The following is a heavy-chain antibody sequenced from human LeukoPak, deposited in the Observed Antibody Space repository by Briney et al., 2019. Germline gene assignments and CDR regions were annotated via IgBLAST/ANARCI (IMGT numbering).Heavy chain of an antibody. CDR2: ISSSGSTI. Sequence: GGSLRLSCAASGFTFSDYYMSWIRQAPGKGLEWVSYISSSGSTIYYADSVKGRFTISRDNAKNSLYPQMNSLRAEDTAVYYCAREEVGAKKNDAFDIWGQGTMVTVSS. D-gene: IGHD1-26*01. CDR3: AREEVGAKKNDAFDI. J-gene: IGHJ3*02. CDR1: GFTFSDYY. V-gene: IGHV3-11*01.